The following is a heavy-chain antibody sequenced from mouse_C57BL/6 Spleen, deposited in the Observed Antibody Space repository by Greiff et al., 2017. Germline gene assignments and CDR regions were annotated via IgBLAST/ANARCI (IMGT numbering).Heavy chain of an antibody. Sequence: EVKVEESGGGLVQPGGSMKLSCAASGFTFSDAWMDWVRQSPEKGLEWVAEIRNKANNHATYYAESVKGRFTISRDDSKSSVYLQMNSLRAEDTGIYYCTRPGSSRYFDYWGQGTTLTVSS. J-gene: IGHJ2*01. CDR1: GFTFSDAW. CDR2: IRNKANNHAT. CDR3: TRPGSSRYFDY. D-gene: IGHD3-1*01. V-gene: IGHV6-6*01.